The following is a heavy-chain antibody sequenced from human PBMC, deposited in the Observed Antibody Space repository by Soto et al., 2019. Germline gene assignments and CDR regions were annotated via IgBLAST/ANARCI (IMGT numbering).Heavy chain of an antibody. Sequence: SETLSLTCTVSGGSVSSGSYSCSWIRQPPGQGLEWIGYIYYSGSTNYNPSLKSRVTISVDTSKNQFSLKLSSVTAADTAVYYCAAATSGAQYYYYYYGMDVWGQGTTVTVSS. V-gene: IGHV4-61*01. CDR3: AAATSGAQYYYYYYGMDV. D-gene: IGHD6-25*01. CDR2: IYYSGST. CDR1: GGSVSSGSYS. J-gene: IGHJ6*02.